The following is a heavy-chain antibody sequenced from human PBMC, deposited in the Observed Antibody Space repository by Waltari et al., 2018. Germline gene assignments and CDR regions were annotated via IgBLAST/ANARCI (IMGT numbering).Heavy chain of an antibody. D-gene: IGHD6-19*01. Sequence: QVQLQESGPGLVKPSETLSLTCTVSGGSISSYYWSWIRQPPGKGLEWIGYIYYSGSTNYNPSLKSRVTISVYTSKNQFSLKLSSVTAADTAVYYCARDLGIAVAGTWGQGTLVTVSS. V-gene: IGHV4-59*01. CDR2: IYYSGST. CDR3: ARDLGIAVAGT. CDR1: GGSISSYY. J-gene: IGHJ5*02.